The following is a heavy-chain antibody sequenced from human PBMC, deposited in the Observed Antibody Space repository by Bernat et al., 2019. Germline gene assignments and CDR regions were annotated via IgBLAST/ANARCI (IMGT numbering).Heavy chain of an antibody. CDR1: GYTFTSYY. D-gene: IGHD4-17*01. CDR2: INPSGGST. Sequence: QVQLVQSGAEVKKPGASVKVSCKASGYTFTSYYMHWVRQAPGQGLEWMGIINPSGGSTSYAQKFQGRVTMTRDTSTSTVYMELSSLRSEDPAVYYCASDSTVTTYLGYWGQGTLVPVSS. J-gene: IGHJ4*02. V-gene: IGHV1-46*01. CDR3: ASDSTVTTYLGY.